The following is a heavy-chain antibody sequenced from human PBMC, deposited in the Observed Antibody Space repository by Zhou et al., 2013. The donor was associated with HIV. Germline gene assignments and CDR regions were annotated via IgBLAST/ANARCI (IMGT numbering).Heavy chain of an antibody. J-gene: IGHJ5*02. Sequence: QVQLVQSGAEVRKPGSSVKVSCRLFGDTFSSSYAITWVRQAPGQGLEWMGRIIPFFVTPNYAQNFQGRVTITADKSTNIAYLEVNRLTSDDTAVYYCARGLRSTSCSWGQGTLVTVSS. CDR3: ARGLRSTSCS. CDR2: IIPFFVTP. CDR1: GDTFSSSYA. V-gene: IGHV1-69*14. D-gene: IGHD2-2*01.